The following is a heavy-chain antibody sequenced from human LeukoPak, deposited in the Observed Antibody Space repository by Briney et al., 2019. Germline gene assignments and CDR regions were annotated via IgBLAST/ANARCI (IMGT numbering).Heavy chain of an antibody. CDR2: IYASGAA. CDR1: GDSISGNFHF. Sequence: SQTLSLTCTVSGDSISGNFHFWSWIRQTAGKGLEWIGRIYASGAASYNPSLKSRVTISVDTSKNQYFLKLKSVTAADTAVYYCARESVYYYGPFDPWGQGTRVIVSS. D-gene: IGHD3-10*01. CDR3: ARESVYYYGPFDP. J-gene: IGHJ5*02. V-gene: IGHV4-61*02.